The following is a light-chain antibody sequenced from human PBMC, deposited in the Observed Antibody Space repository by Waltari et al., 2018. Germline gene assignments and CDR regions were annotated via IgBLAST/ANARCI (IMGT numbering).Light chain of an antibody. Sequence: QSALTQPPSASGSPGQSVPISCTGTSSDIGSFHYVSWFQQHPGKAPKLMLYEVTRRPSGVPNRFSGSKSGNTASLSVSGLQAEDEADYYCGSYTVRDSFVFGGGTKLTVL. CDR3: GSYTVRDSFV. CDR1: SSDIGSFHY. J-gene: IGLJ3*02. V-gene: IGLV2-8*01. CDR2: EVT.